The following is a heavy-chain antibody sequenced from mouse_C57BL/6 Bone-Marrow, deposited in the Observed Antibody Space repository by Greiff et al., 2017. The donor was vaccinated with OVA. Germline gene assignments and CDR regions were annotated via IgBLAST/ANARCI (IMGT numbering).Heavy chain of an antibody. V-gene: IGHV1-63*01. CDR2: IYPGGGYP. CDR3: ARRPYFDY. Sequence: QVQLQQSGAELVRPGPSVKMSCKASGYTFTNYWIGWAKQRPGHGLEWIGDIYPGGGYPNYNEKFKGKATLTADKSTSTAYMQFSSLTSEDSAIYYCARRPYFDYWGQGTTLTVSS. J-gene: IGHJ2*01. CDR1: GYTFTNYW.